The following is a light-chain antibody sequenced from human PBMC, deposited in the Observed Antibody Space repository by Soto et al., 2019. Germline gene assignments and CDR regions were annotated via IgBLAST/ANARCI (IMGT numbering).Light chain of an antibody. V-gene: IGKV3-15*01. Sequence: ETVMTQSPATLSVSPGEGATLSCRASQSVSSNLVWYQHRPGQAPRLLIYGASTRATDIPARFSGSGSGTEFTLTISGLQSEDFALYYCQQYQNLWTFGQGTKVDIK. CDR1: QSVSSN. CDR3: QQYQNLWT. CDR2: GAS. J-gene: IGKJ1*01.